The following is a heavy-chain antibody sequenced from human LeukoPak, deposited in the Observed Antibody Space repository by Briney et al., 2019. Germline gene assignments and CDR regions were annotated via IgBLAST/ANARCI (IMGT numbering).Heavy chain of an antibody. CDR2: IYYSGST. CDR3: ARHVHGSGSYYIPYYFDY. D-gene: IGHD3-10*01. V-gene: IGHV4-39*01. J-gene: IGHJ4*02. Sequence: SETLSLTCTVSGGSTSSSSYYWGWIRQPPGKGLEWIGSIYYSGSTYYNPSLKSRVTISVDTSKNQFSLKLSSVTAADTAVYYCARHVHGSGSYYIPYYFDYWGQGTLVTVSS. CDR1: GGSTSSSSYY.